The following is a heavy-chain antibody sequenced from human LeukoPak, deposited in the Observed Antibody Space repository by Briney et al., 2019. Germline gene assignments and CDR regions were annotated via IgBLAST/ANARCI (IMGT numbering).Heavy chain of an antibody. J-gene: IGHJ4*02. CDR3: ATDLVHGITGTTTDY. CDR1: GYTLTELS. Sequence: ASVKVSCKVSGYTLTELSMHWVRQAPGKGLEWMGGFDPEDGETIYAQKFRGRVTMTEDTSTDTAYMELSSLRSEDTAVYYCATDLVHGITGTTTDYWGQGTLVTVSS. D-gene: IGHD1-7*01. CDR2: FDPEDGET. V-gene: IGHV1-24*01.